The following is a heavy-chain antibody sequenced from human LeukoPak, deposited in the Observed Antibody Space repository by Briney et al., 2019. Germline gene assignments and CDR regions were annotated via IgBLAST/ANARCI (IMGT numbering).Heavy chain of an antibody. V-gene: IGHV1-18*04. D-gene: IGHD2-15*01. J-gene: IGHJ4*02. CDR1: GYTFTSFG. CDR2: IGAYNGDT. CDR3: TRDHCRGDNCPSFDY. Sequence: GASVRASCNPSGYTFTSFGISWVRQAPGQGLEWMGWIGAYNGDTNYAQKFQGRVTMTTDTSTSTAYMDLRSLRSDDTAVYYCTRDHCRGDNCPSFDYWGQGTLVTVSS.